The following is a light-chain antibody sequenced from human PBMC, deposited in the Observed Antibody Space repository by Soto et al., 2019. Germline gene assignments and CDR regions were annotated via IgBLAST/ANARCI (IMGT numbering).Light chain of an antibody. CDR3: QQLFDSPIT. J-gene: IGKJ5*01. CDR1: QSISNDH. CDR2: GTS. Sequence: EIVVTQSPGTLSLSPGERATLSCRASQSISNDHLAWYQQKPGQAPRLLIYGTSNRATGGIADRFSGSGSGTDFTLTISRLEPEDFATYYCQQLFDSPITFGQGTRLEIK. V-gene: IGKV3-20*01.